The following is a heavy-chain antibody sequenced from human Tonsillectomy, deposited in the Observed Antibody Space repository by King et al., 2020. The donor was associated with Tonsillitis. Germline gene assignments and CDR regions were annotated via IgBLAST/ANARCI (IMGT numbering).Heavy chain of an antibody. D-gene: IGHD3-16*01. V-gene: IGHV3-7*03. Sequence: VQLVESGGGLVQPGGSLRLSCAASGITFSSYWMSWVRQTPGKGLGWVANIKQDGSEKYYVDSVKGRFTISRDNAKNSLYLHMNSLRAEDMAVYYCATTSGPGGTFDFWGQGTMVTVSS. CDR1: GITFSSYW. J-gene: IGHJ3*01. CDR2: IKQDGSEK. CDR3: ATTSGPGGTFDF.